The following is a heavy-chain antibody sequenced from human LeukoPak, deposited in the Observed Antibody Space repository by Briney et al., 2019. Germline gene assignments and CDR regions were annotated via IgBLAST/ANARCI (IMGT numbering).Heavy chain of an antibody. V-gene: IGHV4-39*01. J-gene: IGHJ4*02. D-gene: IGHD2-2*02. CDR3: ARHTCSSTSCYNDFVY. Sequence: SETLSLTCTVPGGSISSSSYSWGWIRQPPGKGLEWIGSIYYSGCTYYNPSLKRRFTISVDTSKYQFSLKLSSVTAADTAVYYCARHTCSSTSCYNDFVYWGQGTLVTVSS. CDR2: IYYSGCT. CDR1: GGSISSSSYS.